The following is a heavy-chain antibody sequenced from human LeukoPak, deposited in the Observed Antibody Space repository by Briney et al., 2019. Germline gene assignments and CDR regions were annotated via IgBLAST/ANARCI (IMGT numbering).Heavy chain of an antibody. CDR2: ISASGGST. V-gene: IGHV3-23*01. D-gene: IGHD6-6*01. CDR3: ASEYSSSSGRAFDI. J-gene: IGHJ3*02. CDR1: GFTFSSSA. Sequence: GGSLRLSYAASGFTFSSSAMSWVRQVPGKGLDWVSGISASGGSTSYADSVRGRFTISRDNPKNTLYLQMNSLRAEDTAVYYCASEYSSSSGRAFDIWGQGTMVTVSS.